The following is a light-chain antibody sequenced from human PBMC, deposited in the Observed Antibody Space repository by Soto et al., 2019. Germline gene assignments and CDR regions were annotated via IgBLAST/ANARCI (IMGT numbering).Light chain of an antibody. V-gene: IGKV3-15*01. CDR2: GAS. J-gene: IGKJ1*01. CDR1: HRVSSY. Sequence: EIVMTQSPATLSVSPGERATLSCRASHRVSSYLAWYQQRPGQAPRLLIYGASTRATGIPARFSGSASGTEFTLTISSLQSEDFAIYYCQQYNSYSEAFGQGTKVELK. CDR3: QQYNSYSEA.